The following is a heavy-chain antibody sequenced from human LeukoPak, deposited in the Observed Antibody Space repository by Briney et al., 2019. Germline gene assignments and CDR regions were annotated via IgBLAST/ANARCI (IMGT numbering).Heavy chain of an antibody. D-gene: IGHD4-11*01. J-gene: IGHJ6*03. CDR1: GFTFSSYG. CDR2: IRYDGSNK. Sequence: QPGGSLRLSCAASGFTFSSYGMHWVRQAPGKGLEWVAFIRYDGSNKYYADSVKGRFTISRDSSKNTLYLQMNSLRAEDTAVYYCARKYSTHDYYMDVWGKGTTVTVSS. CDR3: ARKYSTHDYYMDV. V-gene: IGHV3-30*02.